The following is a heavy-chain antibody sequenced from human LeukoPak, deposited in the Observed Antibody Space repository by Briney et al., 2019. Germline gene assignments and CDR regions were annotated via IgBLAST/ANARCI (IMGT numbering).Heavy chain of an antibody. D-gene: IGHD6-13*01. CDR3: ARARKGIAAAGTDY. CDR1: GGSISSGNYY. CDR2: IYNSGIT. V-gene: IGHV4-61*02. Sequence: PSETLSLTCTVSGGSISSGNYYWSWIRQPAGKGLEYIGRIYNSGITNYNPSLKSRVTISVDTSKNQFSLKLNSVTAADTAVYYCARARKGIAAAGTDYWGQGTLVTVSS. J-gene: IGHJ4*02.